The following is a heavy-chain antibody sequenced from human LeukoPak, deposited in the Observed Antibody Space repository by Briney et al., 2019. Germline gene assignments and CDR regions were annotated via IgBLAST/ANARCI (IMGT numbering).Heavy chain of an antibody. CDR3: ARLRDDTPY. CDR2: ISSSSNTI. J-gene: IGHJ4*02. V-gene: IGHV3-48*01. Sequence: EGSLRLSCAASGFTFSSYNLNWVRQAPGKGLEWVSYISSSSNTIYYTDSVKGRFTISRDNAKNSLYLQMSSLRAEDTAIYYCARLRDDTPYWGQGTLVTVSS. CDR1: GFTFSSYN. D-gene: IGHD3-22*01.